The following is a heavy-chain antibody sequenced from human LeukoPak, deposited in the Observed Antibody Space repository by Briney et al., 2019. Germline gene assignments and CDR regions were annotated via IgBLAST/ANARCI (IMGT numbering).Heavy chain of an antibody. CDR1: GGSISSSSYY. Sequence: SETLSLTCTVSGGSISSSSYYWGWIRQPPGKGLEWIGSIYYSGSTYYNPSLKSRVTISVDTSKNQFSLKLSSVTAADTAVYYCARRGHPPDIVVVPAAMGNWFDPWGQGTLVTVSS. V-gene: IGHV4-39*01. J-gene: IGHJ5*02. D-gene: IGHD2-2*01. CDR2: IYYSGST. CDR3: ARRGHPPDIVVVPAAMGNWFDP.